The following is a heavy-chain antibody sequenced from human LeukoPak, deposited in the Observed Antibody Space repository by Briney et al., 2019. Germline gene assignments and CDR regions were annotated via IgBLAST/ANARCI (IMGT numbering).Heavy chain of an antibody. V-gene: IGHV3-23*01. Sequence: GGSLRLSCAASGFTFSSYAMNWVRQAPGKGLEWVSGISGSGGGTYHADSVKGRFTISRDNSKNTVSLQMNSLRAEDTAVYYCARVSLVPDYWGPGTLVTVSS. CDR1: GFTFSSYA. D-gene: IGHD3-10*01. CDR2: ISGSGGGT. CDR3: ARVSLVPDY. J-gene: IGHJ4*02.